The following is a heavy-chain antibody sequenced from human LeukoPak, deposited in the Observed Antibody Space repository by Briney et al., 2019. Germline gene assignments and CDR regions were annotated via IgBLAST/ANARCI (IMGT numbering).Heavy chain of an antibody. CDR2: INPNSGGT. J-gene: IGHJ4*02. Sequence: ASVKVSCKASGYTFTGYYMHWVRQAPGQGLEWMGWINPNSGGTNYAQKFQGRVTMTRDTSISTAYMELSRLRSDDTAVYYCARDPKAVTPPNAGYCSGGSCYPLYYFDYWGQGTLVTVSS. D-gene: IGHD2-15*01. V-gene: IGHV1-2*02. CDR1: GYTFTGYY. CDR3: ARDPKAVTPPNAGYCSGGSCYPLYYFDY.